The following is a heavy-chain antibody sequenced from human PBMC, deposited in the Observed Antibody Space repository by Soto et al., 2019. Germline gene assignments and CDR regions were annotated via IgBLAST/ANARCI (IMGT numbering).Heavy chain of an antibody. CDR2: IYYSGST. CDR1: GGSISSSSYY. Sequence: SETLSLTCTVSGGSISSSSYYWGWIRQPPGKGLEWIGSIYYSGSTYYNPSLKSRVTISVDTSKNQFSLKLSSVTAADTAVYYCARHGEDTAMAKGRKAPSDSWGQGTMVTVSS. CDR3: ARHGEDTAMAKGRKAPSDS. D-gene: IGHD5-18*01. V-gene: IGHV4-39*01. J-gene: IGHJ4*02.